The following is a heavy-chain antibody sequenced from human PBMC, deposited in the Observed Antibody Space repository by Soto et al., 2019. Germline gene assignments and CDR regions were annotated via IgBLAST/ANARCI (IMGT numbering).Heavy chain of an antibody. D-gene: IGHD2-2*01. CDR3: ARDKGYCSSTSCHTGWFDP. J-gene: IGHJ5*02. CDR2: ISAYNGNT. V-gene: IGHV1-18*04. Sequence: LVKVSCKASGYTFTSYGISWVRQAPGQGLEWMGWISAYNGNTNYAQKLQGRVTMTTDTSTSTAYMELRSLRSDDTAVYYCARDKGYCSSTSCHTGWFDPWGQGTLVTVSS. CDR1: GYTFTSYG.